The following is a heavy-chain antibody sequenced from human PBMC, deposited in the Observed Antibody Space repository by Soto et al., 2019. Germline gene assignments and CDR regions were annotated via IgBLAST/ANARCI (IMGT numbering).Heavy chain of an antibody. CDR2: IYYTGST. Sequence: QVQLQESGPGLVKPSETLSLTCTVSGGSISPYYWSWIRQPPGKGLEWIGYIYYTGSTKYNPSLKSRVTISVGTSNYQFFLRLTSVTAADTAVYYCVRVGGYYGDYPNFDYWGQGTQVTVSS. V-gene: IGHV4-59*01. J-gene: IGHJ4*02. D-gene: IGHD4-17*01. CDR1: GGSISPYY. CDR3: VRVGGYYGDYPNFDY.